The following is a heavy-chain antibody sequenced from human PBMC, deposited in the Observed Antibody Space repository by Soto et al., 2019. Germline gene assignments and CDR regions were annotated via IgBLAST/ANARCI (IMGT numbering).Heavy chain of an antibody. CDR2: IYYSGST. Sequence: QVQLQESGPGLVKPSETLSLTCTVSGGSVSSGSYYWSWIRQPPGKGLEWIGYIYYSGSTNYNPSLKSRVTISVDTSKNQFSLKLSSVTAADTAVYYCARDRGGWFDPWGQGTLVTVSS. V-gene: IGHV4-61*01. CDR1: GGSVSSGSYY. CDR3: ARDRGGWFDP. J-gene: IGHJ5*02.